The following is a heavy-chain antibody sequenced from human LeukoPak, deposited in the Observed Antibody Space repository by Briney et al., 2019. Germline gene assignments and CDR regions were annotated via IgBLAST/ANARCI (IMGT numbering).Heavy chain of an antibody. CDR1: GGSISSGSYY. J-gene: IGHJ5*02. Sequence: SETLSLTCTVSGGSISSGSYYWSWIRQPAGKGLEWIGRIYTSGSTNYNPSLKSRVTISVDTSKNQFSLKLSSVTAADTAVYYCARDRYYYDSSGYYYGWFVPWGQGTLVTVSS. V-gene: IGHV4-61*02. D-gene: IGHD3-22*01. CDR2: IYTSGST. CDR3: ARDRYYYDSSGYYYGWFVP.